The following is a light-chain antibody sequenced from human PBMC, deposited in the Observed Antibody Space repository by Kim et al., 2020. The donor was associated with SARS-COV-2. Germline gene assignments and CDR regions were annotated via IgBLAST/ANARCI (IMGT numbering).Light chain of an antibody. V-gene: IGLV1-44*01. CDR1: SSKIGMGA. CDR2: TTD. CDR3: AAWDDSRNGPV. J-gene: IGLJ7*01. Sequence: PGQRVTIYGSGRSSKIGMGAMSWHQDRPGTAPKFLVTTDPRRSVVFGRFYVARAGTSASLTIIGLKTENGGEYYCAAWDDSRNGPVFGGGTQLTVL.